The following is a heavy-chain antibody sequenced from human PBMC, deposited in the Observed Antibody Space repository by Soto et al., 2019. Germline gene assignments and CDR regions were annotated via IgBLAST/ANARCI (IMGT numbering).Heavy chain of an antibody. J-gene: IGHJ5*02. V-gene: IGHV4-39*01. CDR2: IYYSGTS. CDR3: ARLHCDSPNCIPLDP. D-gene: IGHD2-2*01. CDR1: GGSISDDTYY. Sequence: QLQLQESGPGLVKPSETLSLTCTVSGGSISDDTYYWGWIRQPPGKGLEWIGSIYYSGTSSYNPSLQTPVTMSLHTSKKQLSLRLSSVTAADTAVYYCARLHCDSPNCIPLDPWGQGTLVIVSS.